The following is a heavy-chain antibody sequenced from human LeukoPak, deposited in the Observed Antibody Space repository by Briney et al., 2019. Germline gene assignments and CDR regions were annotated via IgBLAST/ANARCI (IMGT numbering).Heavy chain of an antibody. J-gene: IGHJ6*02. D-gene: IGHD6-13*01. CDR1: GFTSSSYS. V-gene: IGHV3-48*02. Sequence: PGGSLRLSCAASGFTSSSYSMNWVRQAPEKRLQWVSYISSRSSTISYAASQKSRFIICRDNAKISLYLQMNSRRDEDTAVYYCARFGYSSSWYEYGIDVWVQGTAVTVSS. CDR2: ISSRSSTI. CDR3: ARFGYSSSWYEYGIDV.